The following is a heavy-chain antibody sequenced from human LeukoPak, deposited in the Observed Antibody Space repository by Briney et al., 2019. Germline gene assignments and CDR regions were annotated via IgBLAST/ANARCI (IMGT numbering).Heavy chain of an antibody. J-gene: IGHJ4*02. CDR3: AKDSAAAAGSTSD. V-gene: IGHV3-23*01. D-gene: IGHD6-13*01. CDR2: ISGNGGNT. CDR1: GFTLSSYA. Sequence: PGGSLRLSCAASGFTLSSYAMSWVRQAPGKGLEWVSVISGNGGNTYYADSAKARFTISRDNSKNTVYPQMNSLRAEDTAVYYCAKDSAAAAGSTSDWGQGTLVTVSS.